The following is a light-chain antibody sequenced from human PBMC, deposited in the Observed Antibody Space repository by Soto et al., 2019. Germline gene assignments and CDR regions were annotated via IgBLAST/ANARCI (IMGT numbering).Light chain of an antibody. V-gene: IGKV1-5*03. CDR3: QLYDSKSRT. J-gene: IGKJ1*01. CDR1: QSVSNW. CDR2: EGS. Sequence: DIQMTQSPSALSASVGDRVTITCRASQSVSNWLAWYRQKPGEAPKLLIYEGSTLERGVPSRFSGSGSGTEFTLTISSLQTDDFVTFYSQLYDSKSRTFGQGTKVEVK.